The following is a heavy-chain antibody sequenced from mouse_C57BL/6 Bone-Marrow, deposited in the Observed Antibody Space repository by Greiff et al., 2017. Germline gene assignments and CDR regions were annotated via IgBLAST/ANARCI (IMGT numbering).Heavy chain of an antibody. V-gene: IGHV2-5*01. J-gene: IGHJ4*01. CDR1: GFSLTSYG. CDR2: IWRGGST. D-gene: IGHD2-3*01. Sequence: VKLMESGPGLVQPSQSLSITCTVSGFSLTSYGVHWVRQSPGKGLEWLGVIWRGGSTDYNAAFMSRLSITKDNSKSQVFFKMNSLQADDTAIYYCAKILFIYDGYYDYAMDYWGQGTSVTVSS. CDR3: AKILFIYDGYYDYAMDY.